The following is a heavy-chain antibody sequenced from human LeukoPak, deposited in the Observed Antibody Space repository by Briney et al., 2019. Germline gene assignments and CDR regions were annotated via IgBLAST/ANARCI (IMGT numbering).Heavy chain of an antibody. D-gene: IGHD6-6*01. J-gene: IGHJ4*02. CDR3: AREGQQLVPPLDS. CDR2: IYYSGST. CDR1: GGSISSYY. Sequence: SETLSLTCTVSGGSISSYYWSWIRQPPGKGLEWIGYIYYSGSTTYNPSLKSRATMSVDTSKNQFSLKLSSVTAADSAVYFCAREGQQLVPPLDSWGQGTLVTVSS. V-gene: IGHV4-59*12.